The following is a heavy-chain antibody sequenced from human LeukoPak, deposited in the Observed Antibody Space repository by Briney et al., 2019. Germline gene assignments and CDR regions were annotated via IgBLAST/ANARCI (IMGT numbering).Heavy chain of an antibody. Sequence: PGASVKVSCKASGYTFTGYYMHWVRQAPGQGVEWMGRINPNRGGTNYAQKFQGRVTMTRDTSISTAYMEPSRLRSDDTAVYYCARVHCTNGVCYLFDYWGQGTLVTVSS. CDR1: GYTFTGYY. J-gene: IGHJ4*02. V-gene: IGHV1-2*06. CDR2: INPNRGGT. CDR3: ARVHCTNGVCYLFDY. D-gene: IGHD2-8*01.